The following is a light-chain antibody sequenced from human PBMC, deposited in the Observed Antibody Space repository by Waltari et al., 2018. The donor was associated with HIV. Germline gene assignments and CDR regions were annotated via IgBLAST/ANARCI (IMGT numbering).Light chain of an antibody. Sequence: QSVLTQPPSVSGAPGQRVTISCTGRRTNLGPNHDVNWYQQLPGTAPRLLIFQNNNRPSGVPDRFSGSKSDTSASLVITGLQADDEAIYYCQSFDNRLSGSVFGGGTKLTVL. CDR1: RTNLGPNHD. V-gene: IGLV1-40*01. J-gene: IGLJ3*02. CDR3: QSFDNRLSGSV. CDR2: QNN.